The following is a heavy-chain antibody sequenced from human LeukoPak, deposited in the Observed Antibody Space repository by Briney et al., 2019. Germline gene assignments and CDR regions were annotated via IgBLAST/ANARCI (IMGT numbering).Heavy chain of an antibody. CDR3: ATPSSPSFYYYYMDV. J-gene: IGHJ6*03. D-gene: IGHD3-16*02. CDR1: GFTFSNYG. CDR2: IWYHGSNK. V-gene: IGHV3-33*01. Sequence: PGGSLRLSCGASGFTFSNYGMHWVRQAPGKGPEWVALIWYHGSNKYYADSVKGRFTISRDNSKNTLYLQMNSLRAEDTAVYYCATPSSPSFYYYYMDVWGKGTTVTVSS.